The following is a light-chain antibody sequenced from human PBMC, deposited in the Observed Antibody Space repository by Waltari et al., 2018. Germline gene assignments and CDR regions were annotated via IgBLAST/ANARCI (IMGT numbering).Light chain of an antibody. Sequence: DIQMTQSPSPLSASVGDRVTLTCRASQSMARSLSLYQQKPGKAPKLLIDAASSLQSGVPSRFGARGAGTDVTLTISRLQRGDFATYYCQQSDSSPRTFGQGTKVEVK. V-gene: IGKV1-39*01. CDR2: AAS. CDR3: QQSDSSPRT. CDR1: QSMARS. J-gene: IGKJ1*01.